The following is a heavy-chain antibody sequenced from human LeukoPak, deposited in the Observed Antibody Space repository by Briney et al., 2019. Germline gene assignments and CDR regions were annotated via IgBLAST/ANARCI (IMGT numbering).Heavy chain of an antibody. Sequence: GGSLRLSCAASGFTFSNYWMNWVRQAPGKGLEWVSYISSSSSTIYYADSVKGRFTISRDNAKNSLYLQMNSLRAEDTAVYYCASLGRSFDYWGQGTLVTVSS. CDR2: ISSSSSTI. D-gene: IGHD1-26*01. V-gene: IGHV3-48*01. CDR1: GFTFSNYW. CDR3: ASLGRSFDY. J-gene: IGHJ4*02.